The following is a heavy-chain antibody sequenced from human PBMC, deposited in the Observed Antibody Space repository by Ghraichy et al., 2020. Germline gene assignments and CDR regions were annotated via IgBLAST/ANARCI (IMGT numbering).Heavy chain of an antibody. CDR1: GGSISSYY. V-gene: IGHV4-59*01. D-gene: IGHD2-15*01. Sequence: SETLSLTCTVSGGSISSYYWSWIRQPPGKGLEWIGYIYYSGSTNYNPSLKSRVTISVDTSKNQFSLKLSSVTAADTAVYYCARGVEGNGRDAFDIWGQGTMVTVSS. CDR3: ARGVEGNGRDAFDI. CDR2: IYYSGST. J-gene: IGHJ3*02.